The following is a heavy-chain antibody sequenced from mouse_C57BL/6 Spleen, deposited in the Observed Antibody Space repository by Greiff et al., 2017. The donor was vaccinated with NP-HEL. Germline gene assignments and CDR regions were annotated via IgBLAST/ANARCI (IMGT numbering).Heavy chain of an antibody. Sequence: EVKLQESGGGLVQPGGSMKLSCVASGFTFSNYWMNWVRQSPEKGLEWVAQIRLKSDNYATHYAESVKGRFTISRDDSKSSVYLQMNNLRAEDTGIYYCILIYYDYDVAMDYWGQGTSVTVSS. D-gene: IGHD2-4*01. CDR3: ILIYYDYDVAMDY. J-gene: IGHJ4*01. CDR1: GFTFSNYW. CDR2: IRLKSDNYAT. V-gene: IGHV6-3*01.